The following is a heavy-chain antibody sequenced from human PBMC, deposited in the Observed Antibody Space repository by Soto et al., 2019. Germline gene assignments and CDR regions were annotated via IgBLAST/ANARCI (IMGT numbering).Heavy chain of an antibody. CDR1: GYTFTGYY. V-gene: IGHV1-2*04. CDR3: AGSDQGVTPFDY. CDR2: INPNSGGT. J-gene: IGHJ4*02. Sequence: QVPLVQSGAEVKKPGASVKVSCKASGYTFTGYYMHWVRQAPGQGLEWMGWINPNSGGTNYAQKFQGWVTMTRDTFISTAYREMSRMRADDTAVYYWAGSDQGVTPFDYWGQGTLVTVSS. D-gene: IGHD4-4*01.